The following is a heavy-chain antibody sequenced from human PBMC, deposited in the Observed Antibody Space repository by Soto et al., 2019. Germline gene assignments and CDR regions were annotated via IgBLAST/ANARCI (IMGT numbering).Heavy chain of an antibody. Sequence: EVQLLESGGGLVQPGGSLRLSCAASGFTFSNYAITWVRQAPGKGLDWISSVSTDGGNTYYADFVKGRFTISRDNSKNTLYLQMNSLRVDDTATYYCARGWQQLGHWGQGALVTVSS. CDR2: VSTDGGNT. J-gene: IGHJ4*02. CDR3: ARGWQQLGH. CDR1: GFTFSNYA. V-gene: IGHV3-23*01. D-gene: IGHD6-13*01.